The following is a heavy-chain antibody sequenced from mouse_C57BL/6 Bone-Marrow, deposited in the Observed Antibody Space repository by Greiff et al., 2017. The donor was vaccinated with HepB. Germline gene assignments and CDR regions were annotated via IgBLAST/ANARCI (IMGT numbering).Heavy chain of an antibody. D-gene: IGHD2-4*01. J-gene: IGHJ4*01. CDR3: AREDFYYDYDDYAMDY. CDR1: GYTFTSYW. Sequence: VQLQQPGAELVMPGASVKLSCKASGYTFTSYWMHWVKQRPGQGLEWIGEIDPSDSYTNYNQKFKGKSTLTVDKSSSSAYMQISSLTSEDSAVYYCAREDFYYDYDDYAMDYWGQGTSVTVSS. V-gene: IGHV1-69*01. CDR2: IDPSDSYT.